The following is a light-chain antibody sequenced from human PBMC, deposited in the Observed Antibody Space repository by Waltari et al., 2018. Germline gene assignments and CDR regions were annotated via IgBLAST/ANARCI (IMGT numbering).Light chain of an antibody. CDR2: WAS. V-gene: IGKV4-1*01. CDR3: QQVLSLPFT. Sequence: DIVVTQSPDSLAVSLGERATINCKSSQNILYSANNKNYLAWYQQKPGQPPKLHIYWASPRESGVPARFSGVLSGTDFTRTIISLHAEAVAVYSCQQVLSLPFTFGPGTTVEIK. J-gene: IGKJ3*01. CDR1: QNILYSANNKNY.